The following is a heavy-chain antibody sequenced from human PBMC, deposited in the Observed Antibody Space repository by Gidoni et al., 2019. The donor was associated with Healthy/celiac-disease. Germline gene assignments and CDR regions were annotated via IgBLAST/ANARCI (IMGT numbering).Heavy chain of an antibody. D-gene: IGHD6-13*01. CDR3: ARDRVGSSSWYFNPRSLDY. CDR2: ISSSGSTI. Sequence: EVQLVESGGGLVQPGVSVRLSCAASGFTFSSDEMNWVRQAPGKGLEWVSYISSSGSTIYYADSVKGRFTIYRDNAKNSLYLQMNSLRAEDTAVYYCARDRVGSSSWYFNPRSLDYWGQGTLVTVSS. V-gene: IGHV3-48*03. J-gene: IGHJ4*02. CDR1: GFTFSSDE.